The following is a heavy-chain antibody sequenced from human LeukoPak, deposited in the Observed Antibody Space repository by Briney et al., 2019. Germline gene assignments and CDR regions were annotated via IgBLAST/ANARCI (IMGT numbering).Heavy chain of an antibody. V-gene: IGHV3-23*01. Sequence: PGGSLRLSCSVSGFTFINYAMNWVRQAPGKGLDWVSAISQLGDHIYYAESVKGRFTISRDNSKNKVYLQMNGLRAEDTGVYYCVKAPNPPPYTEYYFDYWGQGALASVSS. CDR1: GFTFINYA. J-gene: IGHJ4*02. CDR2: ISQLGDHI. CDR3: VKAPNPPPYTEYYFDY. D-gene: IGHD2-2*02.